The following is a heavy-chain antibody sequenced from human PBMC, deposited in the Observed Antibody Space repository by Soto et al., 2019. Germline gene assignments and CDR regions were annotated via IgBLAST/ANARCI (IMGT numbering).Heavy chain of an antibody. CDR1: GASIRGFY. CDR2: IYATGTT. V-gene: IGHV4-4*07. D-gene: IGHD1-1*01. J-gene: IGHJ5*02. CDR3: VRDGTKTLRDWFDP. Sequence: SETLSLTCTVSGASIRGFYWSWTRKSAGKGLEWIGRIYATGTTDYNPSLKSRVMMSVDTSKKQFSLKLRSVTAADTAVYYCVRDGTKTLRDWFDPWGQGISVTVSS.